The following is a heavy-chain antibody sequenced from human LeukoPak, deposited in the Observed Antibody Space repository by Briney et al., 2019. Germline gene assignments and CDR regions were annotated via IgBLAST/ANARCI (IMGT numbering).Heavy chain of an antibody. V-gene: IGHV3-21*01. Sequence: GGSLRLSCAASGFTFSSYSMKWVRQAPGKGLEWVSSISSSSSYIYYADSVKGRFTISRDNAKNSLYLQMNSLRAEDTAVYYCASPVVVAAGGSFDYWGQGTLVTVSS. CDR3: ASPVVVAAGGSFDY. D-gene: IGHD2-15*01. J-gene: IGHJ4*02. CDR1: GFTFSSYS. CDR2: ISSSSSYI.